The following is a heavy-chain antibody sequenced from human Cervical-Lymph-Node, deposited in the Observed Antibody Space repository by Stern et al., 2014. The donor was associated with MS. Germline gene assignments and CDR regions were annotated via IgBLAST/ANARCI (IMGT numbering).Heavy chain of an antibody. CDR2: ISGGSGNI. J-gene: IGHJ4*02. Sequence: EVHLVESGGGLVKPGGSLRLSCAASGFTFSSYTMNWVRQAPGKGLEWVSSISGGSGNIFYADSWKGRFTISRDNAKNTMILQMLSLRAEDTAVYYCARYQYYYDSSGFDYWGQGTLVTVSS. CDR1: GFTFSSYT. CDR3: ARYQYYYDSSGFDY. D-gene: IGHD3-22*01. V-gene: IGHV3-21*01.